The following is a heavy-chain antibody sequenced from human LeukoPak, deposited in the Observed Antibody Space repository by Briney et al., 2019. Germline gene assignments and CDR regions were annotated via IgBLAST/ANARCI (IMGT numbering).Heavy chain of an antibody. CDR3: TRDRRGDYPHFDY. D-gene: IGHD4-17*01. J-gene: IGHJ4*02. V-gene: IGHV3-49*04. CDR1: GFTFGDYA. CDR2: IRIKAYGGTT. Sequence: GGSLRLSCTAPGFTFGDYAVSWVRQAPGKGLEWVGFIRIKAYGGTTEYAASVKGRFIISRDDSKSIAYLQMNSLKTEDTAVYYCTRDRRGDYPHFDYWGQGTLVTVSS.